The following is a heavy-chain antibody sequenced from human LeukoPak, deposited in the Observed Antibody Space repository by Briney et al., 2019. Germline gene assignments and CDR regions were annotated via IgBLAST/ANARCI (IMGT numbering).Heavy chain of an antibody. CDR1: GYIFASYW. D-gene: IGHD3-22*01. CDR2: IYPGDSDT. V-gene: IGHV5-51*01. J-gene: IGHJ4*02. Sequence: GESLKISCKGSGYIFASYWIGWVRQMPGKGLEWMGIIYPGDSDTKYSPSFQGQVTISADKSINTAYLQWSSLKASDTAMYYCARRNYYDSSGYYLFDYWGQGTLATVSS. CDR3: ARRNYYDSSGYYLFDY.